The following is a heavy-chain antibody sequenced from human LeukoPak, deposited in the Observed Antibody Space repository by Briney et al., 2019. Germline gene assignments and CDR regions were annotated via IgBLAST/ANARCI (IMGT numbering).Heavy chain of an antibody. CDR2: IYYSGST. J-gene: IGHJ5*02. CDR1: GGSISSSSYY. V-gene: IGHV4-39*01. D-gene: IGHD6-19*01. CDR3: ARDLGIGVAKTISTWFDP. Sequence: SETLSLTCTVSGGSISSSSYYWGWIRQPPGKGLEWIGSIYYSGSTYYNPSLKSRVTISVDTSKNQFSLKLSSVTAADTAVYYCARDLGIGVAKTISTWFDPWGQGTLVTVSS.